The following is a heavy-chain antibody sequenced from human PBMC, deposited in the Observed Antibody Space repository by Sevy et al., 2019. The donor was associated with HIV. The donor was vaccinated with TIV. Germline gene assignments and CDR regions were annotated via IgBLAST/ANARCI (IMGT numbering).Heavy chain of an antibody. J-gene: IGHJ4*02. CDR2: INWNSGSI. D-gene: IGHD2-8*02. CDR1: GYIFNEYA. Sequence: GGSLRLSCTGSGYIFNEYAMFWVRQAPGKVLEWVSGINWNSGSIGYADSVKGRFTISRDGAKKSLYFQMNSLRPEDTAFYYCAKGLTTGRPKGGFDSWGQGTLVTVSS. V-gene: IGHV3-9*01. CDR3: AKGLTTGRPKGGFDS.